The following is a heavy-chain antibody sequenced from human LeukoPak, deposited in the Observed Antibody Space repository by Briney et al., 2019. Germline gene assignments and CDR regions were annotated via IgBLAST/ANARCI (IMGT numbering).Heavy chain of an antibody. CDR2: INSDIYSNTI. CDR3: ASEADGDYYVPHAFDI. V-gene: IGHV3-48*04. CDR1: GFTLSSYS. D-gene: IGHD4-17*01. J-gene: IGHJ3*02. Sequence: PGGSLRLSCAASGFTLSSYSMNWVRQAPGKGLEWISYINSDIYSNTIYYADTVKGRFTISRDNAKNSLYLQMNSLRAEDTAVYYCASEADGDYYVPHAFDIWGQGTMVTVSS.